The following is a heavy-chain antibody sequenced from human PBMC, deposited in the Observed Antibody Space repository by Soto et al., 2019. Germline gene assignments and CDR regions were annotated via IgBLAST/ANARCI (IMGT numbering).Heavy chain of an antibody. Sequence: SETLSLTCTVSGGSISSYYWSWIRQPPGKGLEWIGYIYYSGSTNYNPSLKSRVTISVDTSKNQFCLKLSSVTAADTAVYYCARVKGSIYDYIWGIDYWGQGTLVTVSS. CDR1: GGSISSYY. D-gene: IGHD3-16*01. J-gene: IGHJ4*02. V-gene: IGHV4-59*08. CDR2: IYYSGST. CDR3: ARVKGSIYDYIWGIDY.